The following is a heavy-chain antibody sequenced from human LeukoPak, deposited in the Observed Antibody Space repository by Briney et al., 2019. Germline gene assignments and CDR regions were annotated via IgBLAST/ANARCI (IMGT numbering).Heavy chain of an antibody. V-gene: IGHV1-2*06. CDR1: GYTFTGYY. CDR2: INPNSGGT. J-gene: IGHJ4*02. Sequence: ASVKVSCKASGYTFTGYYMHWVRQAPGQGLEWMGRINPNSGGTNYEQKFQGRVTMTRDTSISTAYMELSRLRSDDTAVYYCARTMVRGDSDYWGQGTLVTVSS. CDR3: ARTMVRGDSDY. D-gene: IGHD3-10*01.